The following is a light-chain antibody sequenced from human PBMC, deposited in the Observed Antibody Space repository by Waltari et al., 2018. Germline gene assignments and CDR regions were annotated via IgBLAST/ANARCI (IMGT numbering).Light chain of an antibody. CDR3: QSYDSSLSGSDV. CDR1: ASNIGADFD. CDR2: ADT. J-gene: IGLJ1*01. Sequence: QSVLAQPPSVSGAPGQRVTISCTGSASNIGADFDVPWYRQLPGTTPKLLIYADTDRPSGVPDRFSGSRSGPSASLTISGLQAEDEADYFCQSYDSSLSGSDVFGPGTRVTVL. V-gene: IGLV1-40*01.